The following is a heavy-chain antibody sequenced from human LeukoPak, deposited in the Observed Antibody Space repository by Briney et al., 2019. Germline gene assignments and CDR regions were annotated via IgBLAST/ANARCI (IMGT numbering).Heavy chain of an antibody. Sequence: ASVKVSCKASGYTFTSYAMHWVRQAPGQWLEWMGWINAGNGNTKYSQKFQGRVTITRDTSASAAYMELSSLRSEDTAVYYCARGLIAAAGRTYWGQGTLVTVSS. CDR1: GYTFTSYA. CDR3: ARGLIAAAGRTY. D-gene: IGHD6-13*01. J-gene: IGHJ4*02. V-gene: IGHV1-3*01. CDR2: INAGNGNT.